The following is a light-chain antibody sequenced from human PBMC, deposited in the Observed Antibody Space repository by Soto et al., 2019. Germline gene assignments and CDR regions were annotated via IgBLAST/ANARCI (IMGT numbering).Light chain of an antibody. J-gene: IGKJ4*01. V-gene: IGKV1-39*01. CDR1: QSISSY. Sequence: DIQMTQSPSSLSASVGDRVAITCRAIQSISSYLNWYQQKPGKAPKLLIYAASSLQSGVPSRFSGSGSGTDFTLTISSLQPEDFETYYCQQSYSTPLTFGAGTKVDIX. CDR3: QQSYSTPLT. CDR2: AAS.